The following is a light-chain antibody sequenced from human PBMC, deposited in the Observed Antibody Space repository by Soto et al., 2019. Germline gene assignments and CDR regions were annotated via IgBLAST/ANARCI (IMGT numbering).Light chain of an antibody. J-gene: IGKJ4*01. V-gene: IGKV3D-7*01. CDR3: QHDYNLLT. CDR1: QSVRSY. Sequence: EIVFTQSPPTLSLTPGEKATLSCRASQSVRSYLAWYQQKPGQAPGLLIYSASTRATAIPARFSGSGSGTDFTLTVSSLQTEDFAVYYCQHDYNLLTFGAGTKVAIK. CDR2: SAS.